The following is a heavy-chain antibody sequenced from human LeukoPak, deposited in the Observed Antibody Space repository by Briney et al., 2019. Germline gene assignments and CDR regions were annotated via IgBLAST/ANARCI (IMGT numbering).Heavy chain of an antibody. CDR1: GFIFSNYS. CDR3: AREGTLRAHWDPFDY. CDR2: IKIDGSEI. J-gene: IGHJ4*02. Sequence: GGSLRLSCAVSGFIFSNYSMSWVRQAPGKGLEWVATIKIDGSEIYYVDSVRGRFTISRDNVRNSLYLQMHSLRGEDTAVYYCAREGTLRAHWDPFDYWGQGTLVTVSS. D-gene: IGHD7-27*01. V-gene: IGHV3-7*01.